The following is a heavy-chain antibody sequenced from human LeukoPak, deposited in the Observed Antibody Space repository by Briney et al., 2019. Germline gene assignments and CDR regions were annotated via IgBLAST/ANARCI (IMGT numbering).Heavy chain of an antibody. CDR3: ATDVGSGGFHNGGFYY. CDR2: MNPNSGNT. Sequence: ASVKVSCKASGYTFTSYDINCVRQATGQGLEWMGWMNPNSGNTGYAQRFQGRVTMTRNTSISTAYMELSSLTSEDTAVYYCATDVGSGGFHNGGFYYWGQGTLVTVSS. D-gene: IGHD3-10*01. CDR1: GYTFTSYD. J-gene: IGHJ4*02. V-gene: IGHV1-8*01.